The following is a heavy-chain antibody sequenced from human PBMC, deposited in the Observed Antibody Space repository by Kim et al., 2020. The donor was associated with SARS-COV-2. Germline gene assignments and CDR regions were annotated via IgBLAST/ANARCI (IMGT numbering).Heavy chain of an antibody. CDR3: ARGAPYDSSGYYGEYWYFDL. V-gene: IGHV3-11*01. CDR2: ISSSGSTI. J-gene: IGHJ2*01. D-gene: IGHD3-22*01. Sequence: GGSLRLSCAASGFTFSDYYMSWIRQAPGKGLEWVSYISSSGSTIYYADSVKGRFTISRDNAKNSLYLQMNSLRAEDTAVYYCARGAPYDSSGYYGEYWYFDLWGRGTLVTVSS. CDR1: GFTFSDYY.